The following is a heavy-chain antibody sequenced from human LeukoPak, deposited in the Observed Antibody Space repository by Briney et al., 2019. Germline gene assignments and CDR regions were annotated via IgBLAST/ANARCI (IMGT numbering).Heavy chain of an antibody. D-gene: IGHD3-3*02. Sequence: GGSHRLSCIASGFRFSDYWMSWVRQAPGKGPEWVANIRQDESEIYYVDSVKGRFTISRDNSKNSLYLQMNSLRVEDTAVYYCARDKISGPTSLDYWGQGTLVTVSS. V-gene: IGHV3-7*01. CDR3: ARDKISGPTSLDY. J-gene: IGHJ4*02. CDR2: IRQDESEI. CDR1: GFRFSDYW.